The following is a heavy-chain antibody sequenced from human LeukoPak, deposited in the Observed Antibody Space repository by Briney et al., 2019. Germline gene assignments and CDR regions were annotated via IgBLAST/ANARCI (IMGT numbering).Heavy chain of an antibody. CDR3: TRGTNDYGGIERKKPFDY. Sequence: GGSLRLSCAASGFTFSSYSMNWVRQAPGKGLEWVSSISSSSSYIYYADSVKGRFTISRDNAKNSLYLQMNSLRAEDTAVYYCTRGTNDYGGIERKKPFDYWGQGTLVTVSS. CDR2: ISSSSSYI. D-gene: IGHD4-23*01. CDR1: GFTFSSYS. J-gene: IGHJ4*02. V-gene: IGHV3-21*01.